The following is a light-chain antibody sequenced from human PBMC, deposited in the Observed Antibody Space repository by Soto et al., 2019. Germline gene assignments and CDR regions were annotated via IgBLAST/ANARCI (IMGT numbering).Light chain of an antibody. CDR3: QQSYSTRA. CDR2: AAS. V-gene: IGKV1-27*01. CDR1: LPISNY. Sequence: DIQMTQSPSSQSASVGDRGPITCRASLPISNYLAWYQQKPGKPPNSLIYAASTLQAGPPSRFSGSGSGTDFTLTISRLQPEDFATYYRQQSYSTRAVGQGTKVDIK. J-gene: IGKJ1*01.